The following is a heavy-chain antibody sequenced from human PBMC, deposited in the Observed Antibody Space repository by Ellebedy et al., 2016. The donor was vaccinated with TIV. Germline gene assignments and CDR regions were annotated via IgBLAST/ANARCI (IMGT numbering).Heavy chain of an antibody. V-gene: IGHV4-39*01. D-gene: IGHD1-26*01. CDR2: IYYSGST. CDR3: ARPVSTGSYSY. Sequence: MPSETLSLTCTVSGGSISSSSYYWGWIRQPPGKGLEWIGSIYYSGSTYYNPSLKSRVTISVDTSRNQFSLKLSSVTAADTAVYYCARPVSTGSYSYWGQGALVTVSS. CDR1: GGSISSSSYY. J-gene: IGHJ4*02.